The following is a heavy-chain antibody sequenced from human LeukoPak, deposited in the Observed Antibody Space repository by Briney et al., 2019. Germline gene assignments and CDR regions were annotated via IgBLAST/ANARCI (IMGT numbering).Heavy chain of an antibody. CDR2: INHSGST. V-gene: IGHV4-34*01. D-gene: IGHD3-22*01. J-gene: IGHJ4*02. CDR1: GGSFSGSY. CDR3: ARGPYDSSGYYEIEGTNFDY. Sequence: SETLSLTGAVYGGSFSGSYWSWIRQPPGKGLEWMGEINHSGSTNYNPSLKSRVTISADTSKNQSSLKLSSVTAADTAVYYCARGPYDSSGYYEIEGTNFDYWGQGTLVTVSS.